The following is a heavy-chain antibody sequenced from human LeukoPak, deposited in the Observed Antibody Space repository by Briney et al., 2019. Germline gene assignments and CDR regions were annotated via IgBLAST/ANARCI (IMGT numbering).Heavy chain of an antibody. CDR2: ISSSSSTI. CDR1: GFTFNIYS. Sequence: GGSLRLSCAVSGFTFNIYSMSWVCQAPGKGLEWVSYISSSSSTISYADSVKGRFTISRDNAENSLYLQMNSLRAEDTAVYYCARAGDFSFKDWGQGTLVTVSS. D-gene: IGHD3-3*01. V-gene: IGHV3-48*01. J-gene: IGHJ4*02. CDR3: ARAGDFSFKD.